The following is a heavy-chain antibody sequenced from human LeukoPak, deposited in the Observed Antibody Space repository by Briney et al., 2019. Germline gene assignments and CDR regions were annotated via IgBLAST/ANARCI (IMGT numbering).Heavy chain of an antibody. CDR3: LSYYDSSGHDY. J-gene: IGHJ4*02. V-gene: IGHV3-48*01. CDR1: GFTFRSYW. Sequence: GGSLRLSCAASGFTFRSYWMGWVRQAPGKGLEWVSYISSSSSTIYYADSVKGRFTISRDNAKNSLYLQMNSLRAEDTAVYYCLSYYDSSGHDYWGQGTLVTVSS. CDR2: ISSSSSTI. D-gene: IGHD3-22*01.